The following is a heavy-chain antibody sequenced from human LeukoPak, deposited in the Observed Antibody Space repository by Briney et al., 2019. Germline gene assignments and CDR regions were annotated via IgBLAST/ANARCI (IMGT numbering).Heavy chain of an antibody. D-gene: IGHD2-15*01. V-gene: IGHV4-30-4*01. Sequence: TSETLSLTCTVSGGSISSGDYYWSWIRQPPGKGLEWIGYIYYSGSTYYNPSLKSRVTISVDTSKNQFSLKLSSVTAADTAVYYCARDLGGYGMDVWGQGTTVTVSS. J-gene: IGHJ6*02. CDR3: ARDLGGYGMDV. CDR2: IYYSGST. CDR1: GGSISSGDYY.